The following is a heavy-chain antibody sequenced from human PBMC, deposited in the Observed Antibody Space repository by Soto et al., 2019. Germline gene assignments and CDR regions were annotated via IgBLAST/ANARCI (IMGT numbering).Heavy chain of an antibody. CDR1: GGSFSGYY. J-gene: IGHJ3*02. CDR3: GRLAGYCSGGSCYGTYTFDI. CDR2: INHSGST. V-gene: IGHV4-34*01. Sequence: SETLSLTCAVYGGSFSGYYRSWIRQPPGKGLEWIGEINHSGSTNYNPSLKSRVTISVDTSKNHFSLILTSVTAADTAVFYCGRLAGYCSGGSCYGTYTFDIWGKGTMVTVSS. D-gene: IGHD2-15*01.